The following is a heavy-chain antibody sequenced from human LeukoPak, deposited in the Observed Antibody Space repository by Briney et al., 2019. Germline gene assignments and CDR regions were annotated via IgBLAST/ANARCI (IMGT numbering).Heavy chain of an antibody. V-gene: IGHV3-21*04. CDR1: GFTFSSYS. J-gene: IGHJ6*03. CDR3: AKNYGSGSSVKYYYYMDV. D-gene: IGHD3-10*01. Sequence: GGSLRLSCAASGFTFSSYSMNWVRQAPGKGLEWVSSISGTSTYIYYADSVKGRFTISRDNAKNSLTLQMDSLRAEDSAVYYCAKNYGSGSSVKYYYYMDVWGKGTTVTVSS. CDR2: ISGTSTYI.